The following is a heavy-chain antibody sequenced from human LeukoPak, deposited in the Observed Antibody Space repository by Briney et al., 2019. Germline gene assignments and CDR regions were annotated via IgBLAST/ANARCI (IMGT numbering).Heavy chain of an antibody. Sequence: PSETLSLTCTVSGGSISSYYWSWTRHPPGKGLEWIGYIYYSGSTNCNPSLKSRVTISVDTSKNQFSLKLSSVTAADTAVYYCASLHGYGSGRPWGQGTLVTVSS. CDR2: IYYSGST. D-gene: IGHD3-10*01. J-gene: IGHJ5*02. CDR3: ASLHGYGSGRP. V-gene: IGHV4-59*08. CDR1: GGSISSYY.